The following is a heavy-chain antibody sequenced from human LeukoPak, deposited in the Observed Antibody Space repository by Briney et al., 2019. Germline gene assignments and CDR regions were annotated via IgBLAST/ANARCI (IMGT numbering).Heavy chain of an antibody. V-gene: IGHV3-15*01. CDR1: GFTFRDAW. Sequence: GGTLRLSCAASGFTFRDAWMGWVRQAAGKGLEWVGLIKSRSSGGTTDYGARVKGRFTISRDDSKNTLYLQMDSLVTEDTAVFYCTADLIGNSRGIDYWGQGTLVTVSS. CDR2: IKSRSSGGTT. J-gene: IGHJ4*02. D-gene: IGHD6-13*01. CDR3: TADLIGNSRGIDY.